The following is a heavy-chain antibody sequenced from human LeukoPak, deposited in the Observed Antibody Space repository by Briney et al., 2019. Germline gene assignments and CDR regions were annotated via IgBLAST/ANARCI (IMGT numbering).Heavy chain of an antibody. CDR3: AKGKYVWGSYRYLTIDY. Sequence: GGSLRLSCAASGFTVSSNYMSWVRQAPGKGLEWVSVIYSGGSTYYADSVKGRFTISRDNSKNTLYLQMNSLRAEDTAVYYCAKGKYVWGSYRYLTIDYWGQGTLVTVSS. CDR2: IYSGGST. J-gene: IGHJ4*02. V-gene: IGHV3-66*02. CDR1: GFTVSSNY. D-gene: IGHD3-16*02.